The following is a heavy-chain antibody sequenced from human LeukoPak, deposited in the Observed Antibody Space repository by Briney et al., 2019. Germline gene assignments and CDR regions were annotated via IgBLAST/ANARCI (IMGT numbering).Heavy chain of an antibody. CDR2: INPNSGVT. D-gene: IGHD1-26*01. CDR3: ARGLNYGRGSVTFDY. CDR1: GCTFTAYS. J-gene: IGHJ4*02. V-gene: IGHV1-2*02. Sequence: ASLKVSCKASGCTFTAYSMHWVRQAPGQGLEWMGWINPNSGVTNYAQKFQGRVTMTRDTSISTAYMELSRLRSDDTAVYYCARGLNYGRGSVTFDYWGQGTLVTVSS.